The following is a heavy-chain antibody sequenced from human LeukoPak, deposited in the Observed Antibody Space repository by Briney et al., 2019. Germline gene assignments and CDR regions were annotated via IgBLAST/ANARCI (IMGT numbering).Heavy chain of an antibody. V-gene: IGHV3-48*01. J-gene: IGHJ3*02. Sequence: GGSLRLSCAASGFTFSSYSMNWVRQAPGKGLEWVSYISSSSSTIYYADSVKGRFTISRVNAKNSLYLQMNSLRAEDTAVYYCARTLHDSPTNAFDIWGQGTMVTVSS. D-gene: IGHD2/OR15-2a*01. CDR2: ISSSSSTI. CDR3: ARTLHDSPTNAFDI. CDR1: GFTFSSYS.